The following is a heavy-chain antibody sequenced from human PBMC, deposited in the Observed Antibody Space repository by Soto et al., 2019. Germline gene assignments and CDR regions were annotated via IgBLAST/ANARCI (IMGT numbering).Heavy chain of an antibody. Sequence: GESLKISCAASGFTFSSYAMSWVRQAPGKGLEWVSAISGSGGSTYYADSVKGRFTISRDNSKNTLYLQMNSLRAEDTAVYYCAKEPGIAAAGTVDYWGQGTLVTVSS. CDR2: ISGSGGST. D-gene: IGHD6-13*01. CDR1: GFTFSSYA. J-gene: IGHJ4*02. V-gene: IGHV3-23*01. CDR3: AKEPGIAAAGTVDY.